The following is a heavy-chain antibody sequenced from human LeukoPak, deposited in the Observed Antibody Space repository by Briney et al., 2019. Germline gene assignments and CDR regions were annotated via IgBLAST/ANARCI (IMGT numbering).Heavy chain of an antibody. J-gene: IGHJ4*02. D-gene: IGHD2-21*01. Sequence: KPSETLSLTCTVSGGSISSGGYYWSWIRQHPGKGLEWIGYIYYSGSTYYNPSLKSRVTISVYTSKNQFSLKLSSVTAADTAVYYCARDRKFGEYDYWGQGTLVTVSS. CDR1: GGSISSGGYY. CDR2: IYYSGST. V-gene: IGHV4-31*03. CDR3: ARDRKFGEYDY.